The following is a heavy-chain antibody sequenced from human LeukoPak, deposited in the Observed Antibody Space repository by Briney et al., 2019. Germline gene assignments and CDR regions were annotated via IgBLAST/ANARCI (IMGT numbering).Heavy chain of an antibody. Sequence: PSETLSLTCTVSGGSISSSSYYWGWIRQPPGKGLEWIGSIYYSGSTYYNPSLKSRVTISVDTSKNQFSLKLSSVTAADTAVYYCARDRMVAALDYWGQGTLVTVSS. CDR3: ARDRMVAALDY. V-gene: IGHV4-39*07. CDR2: IYYSGST. D-gene: IGHD2-15*01. CDR1: GGSISSSSYY. J-gene: IGHJ4*02.